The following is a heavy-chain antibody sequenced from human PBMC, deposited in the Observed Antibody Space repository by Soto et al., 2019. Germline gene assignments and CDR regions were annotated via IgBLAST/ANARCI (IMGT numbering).Heavy chain of an antibody. CDR1: GGSISSGDYY. V-gene: IGHV4-30-4*01. J-gene: IGHJ5*02. D-gene: IGHD2-2*01. CDR3: ARAGIVVVPAAIPNWFDP. Sequence: PSETLSLTCTVSGGSISSGDYYWSWIRQPPGKGLEWIGYIYYSGSTYYNPSLKSRVTISVDTSKNQFSLKLSSVTAADTAVYYCARAGIVVVPAAIPNWFDPWGQGTLVTVSS. CDR2: IYYSGST.